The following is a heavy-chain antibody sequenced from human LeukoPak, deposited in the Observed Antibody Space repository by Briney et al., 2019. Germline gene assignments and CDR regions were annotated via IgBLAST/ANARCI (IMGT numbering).Heavy chain of an antibody. CDR1: GGSINSYY. D-gene: IGHD5-18*01. CDR2: IYYSGGT. Sequence: SETLSLTCTVSGGSINSYYWSWVRQPPGKGLEWIGYIYYSGGTNYNPSLKSRVTISVDTSKNQFSLKLSSVTAADTAVYYCARDRSYGNFDYWGQGTLVTVSS. CDR3: ARDRSYGNFDY. J-gene: IGHJ4*02. V-gene: IGHV4-59*01.